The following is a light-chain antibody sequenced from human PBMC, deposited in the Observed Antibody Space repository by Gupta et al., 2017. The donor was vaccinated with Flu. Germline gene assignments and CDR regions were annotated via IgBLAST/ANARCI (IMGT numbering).Light chain of an antibody. V-gene: IGKV1-39*01. CDR1: QTIFSS. CDR2: AAS. Sequence: DTQMAQSPSSLSVSVGDSLTITCRISQTIFSSVNWYQQKPGKAPKLLIYAASNSQSAVPSTFSGTGYGTHFTLTIISRLPEDFGTYHCHQGYNPPRTFAQGTKVE. J-gene: IGKJ2*02. CDR3: HQGYNPPRT.